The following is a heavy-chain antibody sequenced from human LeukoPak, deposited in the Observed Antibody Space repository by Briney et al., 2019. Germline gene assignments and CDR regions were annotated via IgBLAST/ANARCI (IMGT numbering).Heavy chain of an antibody. D-gene: IGHD3-22*01. V-gene: IGHV4-59*01. CDR1: GGSISPYY. CDR3: ARVTGYMIEDYFDY. Sequence: SETLSLTCTVSGGSISPYYWSWIRQPPGKGLEYIGYIYYSGSTNYNPSLKSRVTISVDTSKNQFSLKLSSVTAADTAVYYCARVTGYMIEDYFDYWGQGTLVTVSS. CDR2: IYYSGST. J-gene: IGHJ4*02.